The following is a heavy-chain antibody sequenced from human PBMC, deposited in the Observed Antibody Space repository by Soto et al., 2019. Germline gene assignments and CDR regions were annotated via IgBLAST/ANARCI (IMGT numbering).Heavy chain of an antibody. D-gene: IGHD7-27*01. CDR3: AQGWGDY. V-gene: IGHV3-23*01. J-gene: IGHJ4*02. CDR2: ISSSGGST. CDR1: GFTFSSYT. Sequence: EVQLLESGGGLVQPGGSLRLSCAASGFTFSSYTMSWVRQGPGKGLEWVSGISSSGGSTVYADSVKGRFTISRDNFKNTLYLQMNRLRAEDTAVYYCAQGWGDYWGQGTPVTVSS.